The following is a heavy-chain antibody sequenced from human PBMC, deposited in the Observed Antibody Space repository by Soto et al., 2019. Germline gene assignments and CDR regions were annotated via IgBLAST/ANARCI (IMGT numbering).Heavy chain of an antibody. CDR1: GGTFSSYS. CDR2: IIPIFGTA. J-gene: IGHJ6*03. Sequence: VKVSCKASGGTFSSYSISWVRQAPGQGLEWMGGIIPIFGTANYAQKFQGRVTITADESTSTAYMELSSLRSEDTAVYYCAGDSGGSSTTCCYCMDVWGKGSRITVCS. V-gene: IGHV1-69*01. CDR3: AGDSGGSSTTCCYCMDV. D-gene: IGHD2-2*01.